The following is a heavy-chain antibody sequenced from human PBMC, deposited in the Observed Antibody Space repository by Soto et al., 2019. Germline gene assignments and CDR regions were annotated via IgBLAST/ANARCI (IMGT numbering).Heavy chain of an antibody. J-gene: IGHJ6*02. D-gene: IGHD3-9*01. V-gene: IGHV4-39*01. CDR2: IYYSGCT. CDR1: GGSITSSGYC. Sequence: SETLSLTCTVSGGSITSSGYCLGWIRQPPGKGLEGIGTIYYSGCTYYNPSLKSRVTISVDTSKNQFSLNLSSVTAADTAVYYCASTHYDILTGYDYGMAVWGQGTTVTVSS. CDR3: ASTHYDILTGYDYGMAV.